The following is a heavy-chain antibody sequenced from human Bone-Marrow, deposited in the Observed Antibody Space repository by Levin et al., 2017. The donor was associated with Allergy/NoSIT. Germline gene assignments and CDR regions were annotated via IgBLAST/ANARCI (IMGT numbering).Heavy chain of an antibody. Sequence: RASVKVSCKASGATFSSYTITWVRQAPGHGVEWMGRIIPMNGITNYAQKLQGRVTITADKSTNTFYMELSSLRSEDTAVYYCATSNTTCVGTFHYWGKGTLVTVSS. CDR3: ATSNTTCVGTFHY. CDR2: IIPMNGIT. V-gene: IGHV1-69*02. D-gene: IGHD4-11*01. CDR1: GATFSSYT. J-gene: IGHJ4*02.